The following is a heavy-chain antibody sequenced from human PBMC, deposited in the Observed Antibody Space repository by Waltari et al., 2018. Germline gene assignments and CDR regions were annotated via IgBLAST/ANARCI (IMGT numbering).Heavy chain of an antibody. Sequence: EVQLVQSGAEGKKPGATVKIPCKVSGYTFPNYYMHWVHQAPGKGLEWMGLVDPEDGETIYAEKFQGRVTITADTSTDTAYMELSSLRSEDTAVYYCATPITYYDFWSGYYNWGQGTLVTVSS. D-gene: IGHD3-3*01. CDR2: VDPEDGET. CDR3: ATPITYYDFWSGYYN. CDR1: GYTFPNYY. J-gene: IGHJ4*02. V-gene: IGHV1-69-2*01.